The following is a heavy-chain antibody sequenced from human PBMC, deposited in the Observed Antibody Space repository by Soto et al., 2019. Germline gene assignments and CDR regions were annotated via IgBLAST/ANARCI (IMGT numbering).Heavy chain of an antibody. D-gene: IGHD3-10*01. Sequence: ASVKVSCKASGDTFTGYYMQWVRQAPGQGLGWMGWINPNSGGTNYAQKFQGWVTMTRDTSISTAYMELSRLRSDDTAVYYCAREFRMVRGVIKYNYYYGMDVWGQGTTVTVSS. CDR1: GDTFTGYY. J-gene: IGHJ6*02. CDR2: INPNSGGT. CDR3: AREFRMVRGVIKYNYYYGMDV. V-gene: IGHV1-2*04.